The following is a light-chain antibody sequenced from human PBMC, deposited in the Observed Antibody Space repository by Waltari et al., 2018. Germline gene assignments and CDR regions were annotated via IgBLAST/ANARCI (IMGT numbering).Light chain of an antibody. J-gene: IGKJ1*01. CDR3: QKYGTLPAT. CDR2: DAS. V-gene: IGKV3-20*01. CDR1: QSVRTY. Sequence: ELVLTQSPGTLSLSPGERATLSCLASQSVRTYLAWYQQKPGQPPRLRIYDASPRATGIPARFSATGCGTDFSLSISRLEPEDFAVYYCQKYGTLPATFGQGTKVQMK.